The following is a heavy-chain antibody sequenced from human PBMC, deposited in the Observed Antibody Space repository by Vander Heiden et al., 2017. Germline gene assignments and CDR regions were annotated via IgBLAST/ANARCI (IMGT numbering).Heavy chain of an antibody. J-gene: IGHJ3*02. CDR1: GFPFSSYS. Sequence: EVPLVESGGGLVKPGGSLRLSCAASGFPFSSYSMNWVRQAPGKGLEWVSSISSSSSYIYYADSVKGRFTISRDNAKNSLYLQMNSLRAEDTAVYYCARAIGLVVISAFDIWGQGTMVTVSS. V-gene: IGHV3-21*01. D-gene: IGHD3-22*01. CDR3: ARAIGLVVISAFDI. CDR2: ISSSSSYI.